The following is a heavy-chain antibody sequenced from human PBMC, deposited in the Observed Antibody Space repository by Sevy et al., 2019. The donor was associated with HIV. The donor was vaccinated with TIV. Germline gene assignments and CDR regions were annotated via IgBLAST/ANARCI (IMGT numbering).Heavy chain of an antibody. CDR2: FDPEDGET. CDR3: AITKDYYDSSGCPFDY. CDR1: GYTLSQVS. D-gene: IGHD3-22*01. V-gene: IGHV1-24*01. J-gene: IGHJ4*02. Sequence: ASVKVSCKVSGYTLSQVSMHWVRQVPGKGLEWMGSFDPEDGETIYAQKFQGRLTMTEYRSTDTAYMELSSLKSEDTAVFYCAITKDYYDSSGCPFDYWGQGTLVTVSS.